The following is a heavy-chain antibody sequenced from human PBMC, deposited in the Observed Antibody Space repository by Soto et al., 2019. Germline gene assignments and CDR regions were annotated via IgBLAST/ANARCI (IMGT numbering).Heavy chain of an antibody. Sequence: EVQLLESGGGSVQPGGSLRLSCAASGFTFSSNAMHWVRRPPGKGLARVSSISGSGGTAYYADSVKGRFSISRDSLVNTLYLQMNSLRAEDTAVYFCAKGRGQNCNFDYWGQGTLVTVS. CDR1: GFTFSSNA. V-gene: IGHV3-23*01. J-gene: IGHJ4*02. D-gene: IGHD3-10*01. CDR3: AKGRGQNCNFDY. CDR2: ISGSGGTA.